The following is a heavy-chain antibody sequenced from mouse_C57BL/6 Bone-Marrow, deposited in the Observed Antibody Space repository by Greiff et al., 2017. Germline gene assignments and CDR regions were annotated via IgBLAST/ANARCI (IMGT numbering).Heavy chain of an antibody. Sequence: QVQLQQPGAELVRPGSSVKLSCKASGYTFTSYWMHWVKQRPIQGLEWIGNIDPSDSETHYNQKFKDKATLTVDKSSSTAYMQLSSLTSEDSAVYYCARSFTLVAPFDYWGQGTPLTVSP. CDR1: GYTFTSYW. J-gene: IGHJ2*01. V-gene: IGHV1-52*01. D-gene: IGHD1-1*01. CDR2: IDPSDSET. CDR3: ARSFTLVAPFDY.